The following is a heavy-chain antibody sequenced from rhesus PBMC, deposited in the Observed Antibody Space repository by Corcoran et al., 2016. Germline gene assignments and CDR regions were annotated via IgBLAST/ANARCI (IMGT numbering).Heavy chain of an antibody. D-gene: IGHD5-24*01. Sequence: QLQLQESGPGLVKPSETLSVTCAVSGGSIRSSYWSWIRQAPGKGLEWIGYIYGSGSSTNYNPSLKSRVTLSVDTSKNQLSLKLSSVTTADTAVYYCARGTVVFDYWGQGVLVTVSS. CDR1: GGSIRSSY. CDR3: ARGTVVFDY. J-gene: IGHJ4*01. CDR2: IYGSGSST. V-gene: IGHV4-169*01.